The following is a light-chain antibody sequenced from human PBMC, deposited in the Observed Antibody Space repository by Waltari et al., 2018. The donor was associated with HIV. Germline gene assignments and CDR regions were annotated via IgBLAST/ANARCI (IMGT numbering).Light chain of an antibody. V-gene: IGLV2-11*01. Sequence: QSALTQPRSVSGSPGQSVTISCTGTNSDVGGYNYLSWYQQHPGKAPKLLIYDVNKSPSGVPDRFSGSKSGTMASLTISGLQAEDEADYYCCSYAGTYTFYVFGTGTEVTVL. CDR1: NSDVGGYNY. CDR3: CSYAGTYTFYV. CDR2: DVN. J-gene: IGLJ1*01.